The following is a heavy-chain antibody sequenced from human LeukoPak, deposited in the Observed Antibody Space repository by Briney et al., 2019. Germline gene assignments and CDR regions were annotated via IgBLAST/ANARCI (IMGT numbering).Heavy chain of an antibody. J-gene: IGHJ4*02. D-gene: IGHD2-15*01. CDR3: ARAVVAAFDY. CDR1: EYTFTSYA. V-gene: IGHV1-3*01. Sequence: ASVKVSCTASEYTFTSYAMHWLRQSPGQRLEWLGWINAGNGNTKYSHKFQRRVTIARDTSASTAYMELSSLRSEDTAVYYCARAVVAAFDYWGQGTLVTASS. CDR2: INAGNGNT.